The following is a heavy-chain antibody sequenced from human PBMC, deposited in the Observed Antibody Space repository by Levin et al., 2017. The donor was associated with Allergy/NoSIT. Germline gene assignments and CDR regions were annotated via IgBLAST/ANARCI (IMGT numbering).Heavy chain of an antibody. V-gene: IGHV4-30-2*01. J-gene: IGHJ2*01. Sequence: SQTLSLTCAVSGGSISSGGYSWSWIRQPPGKGLEWIGYIYHSGSTYYNPSLKSRVTISVDRSKNQFSLKLSSVTAADTAVYYCARLVYWYFDLWGRGTLVTVSS. CDR1: GGSISSGGYS. CDR2: IYHSGST. CDR3: ARLVYWYFDL. D-gene: IGHD6-13*01.